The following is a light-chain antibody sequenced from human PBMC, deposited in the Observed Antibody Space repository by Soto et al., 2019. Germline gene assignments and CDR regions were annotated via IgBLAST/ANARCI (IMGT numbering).Light chain of an antibody. CDR2: AAS. Sequence: DIQMTQSPSSLSASVGDRVTITCRASQKIATYLNWYQQKPGKAPKLLIYAASSLQSGVPSGFSGSGSGTDFTLTISSLQPEDFATYYCQQGYNAPLTFGGGTKVEI. CDR1: QKIATY. CDR3: QQGYNAPLT. J-gene: IGKJ4*01. V-gene: IGKV1-39*01.